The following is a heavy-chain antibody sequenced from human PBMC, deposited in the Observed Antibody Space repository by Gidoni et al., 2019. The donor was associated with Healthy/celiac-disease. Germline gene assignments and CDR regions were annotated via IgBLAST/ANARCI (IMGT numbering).Heavy chain of an antibody. D-gene: IGHD2-21*01. CDR2: IWGSGVST. CDR3: ARRASDY. V-gene: IGHV3-23*01. J-gene: IGHJ4*02. Sequence: EVQLLESGGGLVQPGGSLSLSCAASGLTFSSYAMSWVRQAPGKGLEGVSAIWGSGVSTYYADSVKGRFTISRDNSKNTLYLQMNSLRAEDTALYYCARRASDYWGQGTLVTVSS. CDR1: GLTFSSYA.